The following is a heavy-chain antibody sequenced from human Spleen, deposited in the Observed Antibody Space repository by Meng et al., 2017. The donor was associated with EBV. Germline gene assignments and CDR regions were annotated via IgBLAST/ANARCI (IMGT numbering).Heavy chain of an antibody. D-gene: IGHD5-12*01. CDR3: ARARHSGYDGGSSFDY. Sequence: QLPLQRCGEGLWTPAETLSLAGAVDGGSFGGYYWSWIRQPPGKGLEWIGEIKHSGSTNYNPSLKSRVTISVDTSKNQFSLKLSSVTAADTAVYYCARARHSGYDGGSSFDYWGQGTLVTASS. V-gene: IGHV4-34*01. J-gene: IGHJ4*02. CDR1: GGSFGGYY. CDR2: IKHSGST.